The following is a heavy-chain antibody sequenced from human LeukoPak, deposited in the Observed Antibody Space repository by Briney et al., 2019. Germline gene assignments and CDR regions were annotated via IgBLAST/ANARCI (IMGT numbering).Heavy chain of an antibody. CDR1: GFTFSSYW. J-gene: IGHJ4*02. D-gene: IGHD1-26*01. CDR2: INSDGSTT. V-gene: IGHV3-74*01. CDR3: VKYIGGYHGFDY. Sequence: GGSLRLSCAASGFTFSSYWMHWVRQAQEKGLVWVSSINSDGSTTSYADSVKGRFTISRDNAKNTLYLQMNNLRAEDTAVYSCVKYIGGYHGFDYWGQGTLVTVSS.